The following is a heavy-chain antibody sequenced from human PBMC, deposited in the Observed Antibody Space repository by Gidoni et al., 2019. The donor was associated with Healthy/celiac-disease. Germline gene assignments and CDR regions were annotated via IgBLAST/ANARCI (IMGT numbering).Heavy chain of an antibody. D-gene: IGHD3-3*01. CDR3: ATTPLLRFLEWLSPPDY. V-gene: IGHV3-23*01. J-gene: IGHJ4*02. CDR1: GFTSSSYA. CDR2: ISGSGGST. Sequence: EVQLLESGGGLVQPGGSLRLSCAASGFTSSSYAMSWVRQAPGKGLEWGSAISGSGGSTYYADSVKGRFTISRDNSKNTLYLQMNSLRAEDTAVYYCATTPLLRFLEWLSPPDYWGQGTLVTVSS.